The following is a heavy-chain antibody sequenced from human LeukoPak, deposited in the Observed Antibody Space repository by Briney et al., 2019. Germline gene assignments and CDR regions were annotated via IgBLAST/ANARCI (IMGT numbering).Heavy chain of an antibody. CDR3: AKDTGSGSYYNPGEGFDY. CDR2: ISWNSGSI. Sequence: PGGSLTLSCAASGFSFSIHGMGWVRRAPGKGLEWVSGISWNSGSIGYADSVKGRFTISRDNAKNSLYLQMNSLRAEDTALYYCAKDTGSGSYYNPGEGFDYWGQGTLVTVSS. V-gene: IGHV3-9*01. CDR1: GFSFSIHG. D-gene: IGHD3-10*01. J-gene: IGHJ4*02.